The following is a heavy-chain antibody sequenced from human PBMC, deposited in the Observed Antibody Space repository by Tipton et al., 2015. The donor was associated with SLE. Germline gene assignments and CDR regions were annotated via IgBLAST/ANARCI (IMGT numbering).Heavy chain of an antibody. V-gene: IGHV4-39*07. J-gene: IGHJ4*02. CDR2: INYSGST. Sequence: TLSLTCTVSGGSISNSYYYWGWIRQSPGKGLEWIGTINYSGSTYYNPSLKSRVTISIDSSKNQFSLRLNSVTAADTAVYYCARDWVGFDHWGQGTLVTVSS. CDR1: GGSISNSYYY. CDR3: ARDWVGFDH. D-gene: IGHD3-10*01.